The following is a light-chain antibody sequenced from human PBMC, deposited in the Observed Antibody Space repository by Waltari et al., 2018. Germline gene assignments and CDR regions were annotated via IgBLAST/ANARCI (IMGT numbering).Light chain of an antibody. CDR2: DVT. Sequence: QSALTQPASVSGSPGQSITISCPGTSSDVGGFNFVSLYQQHPGKVPKLIIYDVTNRPSGVSNRFSGSKSGNTASLTISGLQAEDEADYYCSSYTTSSTYVFGTGTKVTVL. J-gene: IGLJ1*01. V-gene: IGLV2-14*03. CDR1: SSDVGGFNF. CDR3: SSYTTSSTYV.